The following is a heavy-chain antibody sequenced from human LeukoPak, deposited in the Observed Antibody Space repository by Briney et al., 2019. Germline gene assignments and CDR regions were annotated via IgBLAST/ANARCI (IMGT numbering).Heavy chain of an antibody. J-gene: IGHJ4*02. CDR2: INHNGNVN. CDR1: GFTFSSYW. V-gene: IGHV3-7*01. Sequence: GGSLRLSCAASGFTFSSYWMNWARQAPGKGLEWVASINHNGNVNYYVDSVKGRFTISRDNSKNTPYLQLNSLRAEDTAVYYCARDGGDYWGQGTLVTVSS. D-gene: IGHD3-3*01. CDR3: ARDGGDY.